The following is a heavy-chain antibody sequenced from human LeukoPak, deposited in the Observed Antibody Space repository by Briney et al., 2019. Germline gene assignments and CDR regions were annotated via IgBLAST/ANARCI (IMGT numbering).Heavy chain of an antibody. CDR2: IYPGDSDT. J-gene: IGHJ3*02. Sequence: GESLKISCKGSGYSFTSYWIGWVRQMPGKGLEWMGIIYPGDSDTRYNPSFQGQVTISADKSISTAYLPWSSLKASDTAMYYCARHREQWELEPAFDIWGQGTMVTVSS. D-gene: IGHD1-26*01. CDR3: ARHREQWELEPAFDI. V-gene: IGHV5-51*01. CDR1: GYSFTSYW.